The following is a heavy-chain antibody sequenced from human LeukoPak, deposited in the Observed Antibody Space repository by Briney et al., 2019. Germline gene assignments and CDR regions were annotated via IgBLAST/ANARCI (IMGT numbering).Heavy chain of an antibody. V-gene: IGHV1-2*02. J-gene: IGHJ3*02. Sequence: ASVKVSCKASGGTFSSYAISWVRQAPGQGLEWMGWINPNSGGTNYAQKFQGRVTMTRDTSISTAYMELSRLRSDDTAVYYCARVMVVVGAPGAFDIWGQGTMVTVSS. CDR2: INPNSGGT. CDR1: GGTFSSYA. CDR3: ARVMVVVGAPGAFDI. D-gene: IGHD1-26*01.